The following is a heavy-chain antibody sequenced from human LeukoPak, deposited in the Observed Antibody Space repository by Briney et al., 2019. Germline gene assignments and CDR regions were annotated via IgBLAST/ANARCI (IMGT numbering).Heavy chain of an antibody. CDR1: GFTFSNYW. J-gene: IGHJ4*02. Sequence: GGSLRLSCAASGFTFSNYWMSWVRQAPGKGLEWVANVKQDGSEEYYVDSVKGRFTISRHNAKSSLFLQMSSLRAEDTAVYYCARRRGPAAAGHGDYWGQGTLVTVSS. CDR3: ARRRGPAAAGHGDY. D-gene: IGHD6-13*01. V-gene: IGHV3-7*03. CDR2: VKQDGSEE.